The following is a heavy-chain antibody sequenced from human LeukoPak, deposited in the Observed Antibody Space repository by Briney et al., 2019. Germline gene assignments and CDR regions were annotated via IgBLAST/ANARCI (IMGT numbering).Heavy chain of an antibody. CDR2: ISGSGGST. CDR3: AKRELHGAAAGPYNWFDP. Sequence: PGGSLRLSCAASGFTFSSYAMSWVRQAPGKGLEWVSAISGSGGSTYYADSVKGRFTISRDNSKNTLYLQMNSLRAEDTAVYYCAKRELHGAAAGPYNWFDPWGQGTLVTVSS. V-gene: IGHV3-23*01. CDR1: GFTFSSYA. J-gene: IGHJ5*02. D-gene: IGHD6-13*01.